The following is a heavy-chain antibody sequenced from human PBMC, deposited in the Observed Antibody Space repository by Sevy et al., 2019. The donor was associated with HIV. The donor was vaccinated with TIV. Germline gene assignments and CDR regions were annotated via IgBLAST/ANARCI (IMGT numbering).Heavy chain of an antibody. CDR2: IKLDGSEK. Sequence: GGSLRLSCAASGFTFSNYWMSWVRQAPGKGLEWVANIKLDGSEKYYVDSVKGRFTISRDNAKNSLYLQMNSLRAEDTALYYCARDCSSTRCLWGLDVWGQGNTVTVSS. D-gene: IGHD2-2*01. V-gene: IGHV3-7*03. CDR1: GFTFSNYW. J-gene: IGHJ6*02. CDR3: ARDCSSTRCLWGLDV.